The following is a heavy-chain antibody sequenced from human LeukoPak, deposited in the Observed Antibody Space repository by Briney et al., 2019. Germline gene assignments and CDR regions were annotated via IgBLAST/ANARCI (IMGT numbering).Heavy chain of an antibody. V-gene: IGHV3-7*04. CDR3: ARDLSSRAPSLDN. CDR1: GFTLSNYW. D-gene: IGHD6-19*01. CDR2: IDQEGSVK. Sequence: GGSLTLSCAASGFTLSNYWMSWVSQAAGKGLEWVANIDQEGSVKYYVDSVKGRLTISRDNAKNSLYLQMNSLRAEDTAVYYCARDLSSRAPSLDNWGQGTLVTVSS. J-gene: IGHJ4*02.